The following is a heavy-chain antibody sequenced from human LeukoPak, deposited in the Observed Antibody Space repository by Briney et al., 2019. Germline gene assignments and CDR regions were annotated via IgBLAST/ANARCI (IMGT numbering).Heavy chain of an antibody. D-gene: IGHD5-18*01. V-gene: IGHV4-61*01. CDR2: IYYSGST. CDR3: ASGYSYGYGFWYFDL. J-gene: IGHJ2*01. Sequence: SETLSLTCTVSGGSVSSGSYYWSWIRQPPGKGLEWIGYIYYSGSTNYNPSLKSRVAISVDTSKNQFSLKLSSVTAADTAVYYCASGYSYGYGFWYFDLWGRGTLVTVSS. CDR1: GGSVSSGSYY.